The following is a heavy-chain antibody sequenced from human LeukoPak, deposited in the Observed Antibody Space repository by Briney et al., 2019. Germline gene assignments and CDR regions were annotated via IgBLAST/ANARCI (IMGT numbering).Heavy chain of an antibody. CDR3: ARDRLTLPAAIYDAFDI. D-gene: IGHD2-2*01. Sequence: EPTETLSLTCTVSGGSISSYYWSWIRQPPGKGLEWTGSIYYSGSTYYNPSLKSRVTISVDTSKNQFSLKLSSVTAADTAVYYCARDRLTLPAAIYDAFDIWGQGTMVTVSS. J-gene: IGHJ3*02. V-gene: IGHV4-59*12. CDR2: IYYSGST. CDR1: GGSISSYY.